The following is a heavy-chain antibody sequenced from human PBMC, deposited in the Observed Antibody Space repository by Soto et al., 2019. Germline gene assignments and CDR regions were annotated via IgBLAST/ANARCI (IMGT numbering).Heavy chain of an antibody. CDR1: GFTFSSYA. CDR3: ARDRYSYDSRAYQGVDWYFDL. D-gene: IGHD3-22*01. V-gene: IGHV3-33*08. Sequence: PGGSLRLSCAASGFTFSSYAMHWVRQAPGKGLEWVAVIWYDGSHESYADSVKGRFTISRDNSKNTLFLQMNSLRAEDTAVYYCARDRYSYDSRAYQGVDWYFDLWGRGTLVTVSS. CDR2: IWYDGSHE. J-gene: IGHJ2*01.